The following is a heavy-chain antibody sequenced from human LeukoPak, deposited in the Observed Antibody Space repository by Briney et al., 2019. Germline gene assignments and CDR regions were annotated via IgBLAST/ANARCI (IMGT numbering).Heavy chain of an antibody. CDR2: IYHSGST. D-gene: IGHD5-18*01. J-gene: IGHJ4*02. CDR3: ARSLERGGYSYGFYY. CDR1: GGSISSGGYS. V-gene: IGHV4-30-2*02. Sequence: PSQTLSLTCAVSGGSISSGGYSWSWIRQPPGKGLEWIGYIYHSGSTYYNPSLKSRVTISVDTSKNQFSLKLSSVTAADTAVYYCARSLERGGYSYGFYYWGQGTLVTVSS.